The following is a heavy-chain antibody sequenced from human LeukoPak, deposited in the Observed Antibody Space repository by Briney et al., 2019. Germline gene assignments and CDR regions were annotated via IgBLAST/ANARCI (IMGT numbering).Heavy chain of an antibody. J-gene: IGHJ4*02. Sequence: ASVKVSCKASGYTFTSYGISWVRQAPGEGLEWMGWISLYNGNTDYAQKLQGRVTMTTDTSTSTAYMELRSLRSDDTAVYYCAIYYDRQLHHGLIRYWGQGTLVTVSS. CDR2: ISLYNGNT. CDR1: GYTFTSYG. V-gene: IGHV1-18*01. CDR3: AIYYDRQLHHGLIRY. D-gene: IGHD3-16*01.